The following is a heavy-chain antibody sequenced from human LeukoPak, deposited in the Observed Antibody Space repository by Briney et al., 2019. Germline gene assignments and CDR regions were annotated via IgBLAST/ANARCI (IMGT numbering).Heavy chain of an antibody. J-gene: IGHJ4*02. CDR1: GFTHSSDY. Sequence: PGGSLRLSRSASGFTHSSDYMRGAPQAPGKGLEWLSVIYSGGSTYYADSVKGRFTISRDNTKNTVYLQMNSLRVEDTAVYYCARGGSVPATRSFDYWGQGTLVTVSS. D-gene: IGHD2-15*01. CDR3: ARGGSVPATRSFDY. V-gene: IGHV3-66*01. CDR2: IYSGGST.